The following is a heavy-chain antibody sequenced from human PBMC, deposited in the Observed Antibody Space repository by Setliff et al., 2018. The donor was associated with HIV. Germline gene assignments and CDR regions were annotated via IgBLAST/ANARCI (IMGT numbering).Heavy chain of an antibody. D-gene: IGHD2-15*01. CDR1: GFIFSSYA. CDR2: IWDDASKK. V-gene: IGHV3-33*01. CDR3: ARDIGRDCSGGTCYSGAFDM. J-gene: IGHJ3*02. Sequence: LRLSCAASGFIFSSYAMHWVRQAPGKGLEWVAVIWDDASKKYYGKSVKGRFTISRDDSKNSLYLQMNSLRVEDTGVYYCARDIGRDCSGGTCYSGAFDMWGHGTRVTVSS.